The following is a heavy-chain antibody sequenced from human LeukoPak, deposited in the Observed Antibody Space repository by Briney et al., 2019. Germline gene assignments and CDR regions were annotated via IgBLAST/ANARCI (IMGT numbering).Heavy chain of an antibody. CDR1: GFTFSSYA. J-gene: IGHJ4*02. CDR3: AKRYSSSWYFLGSFDY. Sequence: GGSLRLSCAASGFTFSSYAMSWVRQAPGKGLEWVSAISGSGGSTYYADSVKGRFTISRDNSKNTLYLQMNSLRAEDTAVYYCAKRYSSSWYFLGSFDYWGQGTLVTVSS. V-gene: IGHV3-23*01. D-gene: IGHD6-13*01. CDR2: ISGSGGST.